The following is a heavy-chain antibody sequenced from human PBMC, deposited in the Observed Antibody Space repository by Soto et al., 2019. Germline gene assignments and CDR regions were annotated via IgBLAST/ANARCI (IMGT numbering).Heavy chain of an antibody. Sequence: GXSVKVSCNASLYTFTSYAMHWVRQAPGQRLEWMGWINAGNGNTKYSQKFQGRVTITRDTSACTAYMELSRLRSEDTAVYYCARDQRVRGVIIPPGWFDPWGQGTLVTVYS. CDR3: ARDQRVRGVIIPPGWFDP. V-gene: IGHV1-3*01. CDR2: INAGNGNT. J-gene: IGHJ5*02. D-gene: IGHD3-10*01. CDR1: LYTFTSYA.